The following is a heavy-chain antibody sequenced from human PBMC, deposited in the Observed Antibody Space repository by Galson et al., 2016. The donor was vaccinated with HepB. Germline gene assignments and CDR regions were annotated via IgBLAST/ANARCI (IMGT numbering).Heavy chain of an antibody. CDR2: IYHSGHT. J-gene: IGHJ4*02. CDR3: ARQRGPEILGADYARAHFDY. CDR1: GASISGGDYF. V-gene: IGHV4-31*03. Sequence: TLSLTCTVSGASISGGDYFWSWIRQHPGKGLEWIGYIYHSGHTKYNPSLQSRLSISIDTSNNQFSLRLNSVTAADTAVYYCARQRGPEILGADYARAHFDYWGQGTLVTVSS. D-gene: IGHD4-17*01.